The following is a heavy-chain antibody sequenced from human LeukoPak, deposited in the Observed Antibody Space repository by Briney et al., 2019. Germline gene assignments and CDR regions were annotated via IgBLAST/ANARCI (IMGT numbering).Heavy chain of an antibody. CDR2: IYPGDSDT. V-gene: IGHV5-51*01. CDR3: ARRRFLEWPAENYYMDV. J-gene: IGHJ6*03. Sequence: GESLKISCKGSGYSFTSYWIGWVRQMPGKGLEWMGIIYPGDSDTRYSPSFQGQVTISADKSISTAYLQWSSLKASDTAMYYCARRRFLEWPAENYYMDVWGKGTTVTVSS. D-gene: IGHD3-3*01. CDR1: GYSFTSYW.